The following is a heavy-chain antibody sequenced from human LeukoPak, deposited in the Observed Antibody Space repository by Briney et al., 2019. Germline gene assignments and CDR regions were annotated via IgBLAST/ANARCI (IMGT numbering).Heavy chain of an antibody. CDR1: GGSISSYY. CDR2: IYYSGST. CDR3: AGTDSRGYYFNS. V-gene: IGHV4-59*08. D-gene: IGHD3-22*01. Sequence: SETLSLTCTVSGGSISSYYWSWIRQPPGKGLEWIGYIYYSGSTNYNPSLKSRVTISVDTSKNQFSLKLSSVTAADTAVYYCAGTDSRGYYFNSWGQGTLVTVSS. J-gene: IGHJ4*02.